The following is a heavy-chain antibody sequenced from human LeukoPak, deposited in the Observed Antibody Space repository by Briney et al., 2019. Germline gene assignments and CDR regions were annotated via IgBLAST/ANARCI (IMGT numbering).Heavy chain of an antibody. CDR2: ISGSGGST. J-gene: IGHJ4*02. D-gene: IGHD2-15*01. Sequence: GGSLRLSCAASGFTFSSYAMSWVRQAPGKGLEWVSAISGSGGSTYYADSVKGRFTISRDNSKNTLYLQMNSLRAEDTAVYYCAKDHGGYCSGGSCYYFDYWGQGTLVTVSS. CDR1: GFTFSSYA. V-gene: IGHV3-23*01. CDR3: AKDHGGYCSGGSCYYFDY.